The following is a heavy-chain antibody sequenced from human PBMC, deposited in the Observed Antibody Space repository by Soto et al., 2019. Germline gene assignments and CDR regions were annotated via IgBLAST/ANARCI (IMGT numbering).Heavy chain of an antibody. Sequence: GGSLRLSCAASGFTFSSYSMNWVRQAPGKGLEWVSYISSSSSTIYYADSVKGRFTISRDNAKNSLYLQMNSLRDEDTAVYYCARDLSLIAVAGTMDYWGQGTLVTVSS. CDR2: ISSSSSTI. CDR3: ARDLSLIAVAGTMDY. V-gene: IGHV3-48*02. CDR1: GFTFSSYS. J-gene: IGHJ4*02. D-gene: IGHD6-19*01.